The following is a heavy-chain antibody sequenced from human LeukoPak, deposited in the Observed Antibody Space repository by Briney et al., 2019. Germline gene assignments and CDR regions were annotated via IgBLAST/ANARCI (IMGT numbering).Heavy chain of an antibody. CDR3: ARDSYQDYYGRFDP. CDR2: IWDDGNNK. D-gene: IGHD3-10*01. Sequence: GGSLRLSCAASGFSFSNHGMHWVRQAPGKRLEWVAVIWDDGNNKRYANSVNGRFTISRDNSENTLYLQMNDLTAEDTAMYYCARDSYQDYYGRFDPWGQGTLVIVSS. CDR1: GFSFSNHG. V-gene: IGHV3-33*01. J-gene: IGHJ5*02.